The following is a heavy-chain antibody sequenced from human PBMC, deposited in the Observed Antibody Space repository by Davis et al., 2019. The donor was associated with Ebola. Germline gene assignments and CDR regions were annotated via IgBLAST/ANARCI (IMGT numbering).Heavy chain of an antibody. V-gene: IGHV3-23*01. CDR1: GFTFSSYA. D-gene: IGHD3-10*01. CDR3: AKDVLLWFGELLRNSLYYFDY. J-gene: IGHJ4*02. CDR2: ISGSGGST. Sequence: GESLKISCAASGFTFSSYAMSWVRQAPGKGLEWVSAISGSGGSTYYADSVKGRFTISRDNSKNTLYLQMNSLRAEDTAVYYCAKDVLLWFGELLRNSLYYFDYWGQGTLVTVSS.